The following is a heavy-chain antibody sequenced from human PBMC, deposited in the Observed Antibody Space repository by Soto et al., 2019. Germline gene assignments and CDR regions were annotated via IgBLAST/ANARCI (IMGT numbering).Heavy chain of an antibody. J-gene: IGHJ6*02. CDR1: GYAFTSYG. D-gene: IGHD4-17*01. V-gene: IGHV1-18*01. Sequence: GASVKVSCKASGYAFTSYGISWVRQAPGQGLEWMGWISAYNGNTNYAQKLQGRVTMTTDTSTSTDNKELRSLRSDDTAVYYCARDMGATVTTNYYYYGMDVWGQGTTVTVSS. CDR2: ISAYNGNT. CDR3: ARDMGATVTTNYYYYGMDV.